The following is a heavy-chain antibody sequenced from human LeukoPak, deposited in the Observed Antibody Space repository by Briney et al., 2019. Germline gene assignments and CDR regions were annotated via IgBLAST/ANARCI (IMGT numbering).Heavy chain of an antibody. J-gene: IGHJ4*02. CDR2: IYHSGST. D-gene: IGHD2-2*01. Sequence: SETLSLTGTVSGYSISSGNYWDWIRQPPGKGLEWIGSIYHSGSTYYNPSLKSRVTISVDTSKNQFSLKLSSVTAADTAVYYCAKRYCSSTTCYDDRGAFDYWGQGTLVTVSS. CDR3: AKRYCSSTTCYDDRGAFDY. CDR1: GYSISSGNY. V-gene: IGHV4-38-2*02.